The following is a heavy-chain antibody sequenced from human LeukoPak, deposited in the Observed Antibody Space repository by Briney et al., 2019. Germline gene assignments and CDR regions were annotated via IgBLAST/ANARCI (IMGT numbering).Heavy chain of an antibody. CDR3: AKENGPNYGYLSD. CDR1: GFTFSSYA. V-gene: IGHV3-30-3*01. CDR2: ISYDESNK. D-gene: IGHD5-24*01. J-gene: IGHJ4*02. Sequence: PGGSLRLSCAASGFTFSSYAMHWVRQAPGKGLEWVAVISYDESNKYYADSVKGRFTISRDTSKNTLYLQMNSLRAEDMALYYCAKENGPNYGYLSDWGQGTLVTVSS.